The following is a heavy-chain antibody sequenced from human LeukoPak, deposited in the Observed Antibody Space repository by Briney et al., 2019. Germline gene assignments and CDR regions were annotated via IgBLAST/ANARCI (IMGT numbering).Heavy chain of an antibody. J-gene: IGHJ5*02. Sequence: ASVNVSCKASGYTFTSYYMHWVRQAPGQGLEWMGIINPNGGTTSYAQKFQGRVTMTRDMSTSTVYMELSSLRSEDTAVYYCARDSSGQANWFDPWGQGTLVTVSS. CDR2: INPNGGTT. CDR1: GYTFTSYY. V-gene: IGHV1-46*01. CDR3: ARDSSGQANWFDP. D-gene: IGHD6-19*01.